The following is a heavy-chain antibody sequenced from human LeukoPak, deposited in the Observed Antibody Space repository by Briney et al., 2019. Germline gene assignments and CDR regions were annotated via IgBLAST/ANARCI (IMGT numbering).Heavy chain of an antibody. CDR3: ARDLGPGGDNWFDP. Sequence: ASVKVSCKASGYTFTGYYMHWVRQAPGQGLEWMGWINPNSGGTNYAQKFQGRVTMTRDTSISTAYMELSRLRSDDTAVYYCARDLGPGGDNWFDPWGQGTLVTVSS. CDR1: GYTFTGYY. CDR2: INPNSGGT. D-gene: IGHD3-16*01. V-gene: IGHV1-2*02. J-gene: IGHJ5*02.